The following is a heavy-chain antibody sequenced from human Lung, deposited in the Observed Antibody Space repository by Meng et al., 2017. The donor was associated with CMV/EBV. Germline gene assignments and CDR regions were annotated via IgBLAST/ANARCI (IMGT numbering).Heavy chain of an antibody. Sequence: GESLKISCAASGFTFSSFSMNWVRQAPGKGLEWVSSISGGSNYIYYADSVKGRFTISRDNAKNSLYLQMNSLSADDTAVYFCARDVVLFESSDYSLDHWGHGTLVTVSS. J-gene: IGHJ1*01. CDR1: GFTFSSFS. CDR3: ARDVVLFESSDYSLDH. D-gene: IGHD3-22*01. V-gene: IGHV3-21*01. CDR2: ISGGSNYI.